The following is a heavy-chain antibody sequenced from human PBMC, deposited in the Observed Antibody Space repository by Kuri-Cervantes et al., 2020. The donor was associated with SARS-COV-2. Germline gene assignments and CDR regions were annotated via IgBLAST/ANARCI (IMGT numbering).Heavy chain of an antibody. CDR1: GFTFSSYS. CDR2: ISSSSSYI. V-gene: IGHV3-21*04. D-gene: IGHD3-16*01. CDR3: ARGFRGWFDP. J-gene: IGHJ5*02. Sequence: GESLKISCADSGFTFSSYSMNWVRQAPGKGLEWVSAISSSSSYIYYADSVKGRFTISRDNAKNSLYLQMNSLRAEDTALYHCARGFRGWFDPWGQGTLVTVSS.